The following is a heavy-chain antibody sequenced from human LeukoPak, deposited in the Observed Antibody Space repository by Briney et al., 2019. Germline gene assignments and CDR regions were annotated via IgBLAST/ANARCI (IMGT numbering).Heavy chain of an antibody. CDR2: ISDSGGRT. CDR1: GITLSNYG. V-gene: IGHV3-23*01. CDR3: AKRGVVIRVIPVGFHKEAYYFDS. D-gene: IGHD3-22*01. Sequence: GGSLRLSCAVSGITLSNYGMSWVRQAPGKGLEWVAGISDSGGRTNYADSVKGRFTISRDNPKNTLCLQMDSLRAEDTAVYFCAKRGVVIRVIPVGFHKEAYYFDSWGQGALVTVSS. J-gene: IGHJ4*02.